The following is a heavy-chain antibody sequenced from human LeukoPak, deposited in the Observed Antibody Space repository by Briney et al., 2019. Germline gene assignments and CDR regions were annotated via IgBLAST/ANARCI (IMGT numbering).Heavy chain of an antibody. CDR1: GFTFSSYS. J-gene: IGHJ3*02. CDR2: ISSSSSYI. D-gene: IGHD4-23*01. Sequence: GGSLRLSCAASGFTFSSYSMNWVRQAPGKGLEWVSSISSSSSYIYYADSVKGRFTISRDNAKNSLYLQMNSLRAEDAAVYYCARRYGGNSRGAFDIWGQGTMVTVSS. CDR3: ARRYGGNSRGAFDI. V-gene: IGHV3-21*01.